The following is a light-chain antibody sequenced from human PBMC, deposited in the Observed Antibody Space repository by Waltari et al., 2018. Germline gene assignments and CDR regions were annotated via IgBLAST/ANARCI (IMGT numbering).Light chain of an antibody. V-gene: IGKV4-1*01. CDR2: WAS. CDR3: QQYYTAPFS. J-gene: IGKJ2*03. Sequence: DIVMTQSPDPLAVSLGERATIYCKSSQSVFYHSDNKNYLAWYQQKPGQPPKLLIYWASTRDSGVPDRFRGGGSGTDFTLTISSLQAEDVAVYYCQQYYTAPFSFGQGTSLDIK. CDR1: QSVFYHSDNKNY.